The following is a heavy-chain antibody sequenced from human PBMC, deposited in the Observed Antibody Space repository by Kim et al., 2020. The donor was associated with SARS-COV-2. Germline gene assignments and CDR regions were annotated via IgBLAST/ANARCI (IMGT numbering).Heavy chain of an antibody. D-gene: IGHD1-1*01. Sequence: GGSLRLSCAASGFSFSSFAMHWVRQAPGKGLEWVALISFDGKNKYYADSMKGRFTISRDNSKNTLYLQMNSLRSDDTAVYYCARRYDYFDYWGQGTLVP. J-gene: IGHJ4*02. CDR3: ARRYDYFDY. V-gene: IGHV3-30*04. CDR1: GFSFSSFA. CDR2: ISFDGKNK.